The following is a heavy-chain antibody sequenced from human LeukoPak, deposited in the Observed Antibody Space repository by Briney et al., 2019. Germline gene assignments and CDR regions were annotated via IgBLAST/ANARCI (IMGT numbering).Heavy chain of an antibody. Sequence: GRSLRLSCTASGFTFGDYAMSWFRQAPGKGLEWVGFIRSKAYGGTTEYAASVKGRFTISRDDSKSIAYLQMNSLKTEDTAVYYCTRVRPGWLVRYFDYWGQGTLVTVSS. D-gene: IGHD6-19*01. J-gene: IGHJ4*02. CDR2: IRSKAYGGTT. V-gene: IGHV3-49*03. CDR3: TRVRPGWLVRYFDY. CDR1: GFTFGDYA.